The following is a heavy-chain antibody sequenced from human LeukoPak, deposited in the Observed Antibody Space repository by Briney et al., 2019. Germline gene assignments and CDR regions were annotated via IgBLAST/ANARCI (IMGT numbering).Heavy chain of an antibody. Sequence: ASVKVSCKASGYTFTSYGINWVRQAPGQGLEWMGWISAYNGNTNYAQKLQGRVTMTTDTSTSTAYMELRSLRSDDTAVYYCASRYYDSSGYNGDAFDIWGHGTMVTVSS. J-gene: IGHJ3*02. V-gene: IGHV1-18*01. CDR3: ASRYYDSSGYNGDAFDI. CDR1: GYTFTSYG. CDR2: ISAYNGNT. D-gene: IGHD3-22*01.